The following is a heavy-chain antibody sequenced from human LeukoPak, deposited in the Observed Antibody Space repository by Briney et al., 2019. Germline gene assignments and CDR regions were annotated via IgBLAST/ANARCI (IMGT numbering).Heavy chain of an antibody. CDR2: IGSGHHT. Sequence: GGSLRPSCTASGFTFTNYAIMWVRQAPGKGLEWVSGIGSGHHTYYADSVRGRFTISRDNSGSTVYLQMNKLRPEDTGLYFCAKANDYGDFGYPDLWGEGHSVHVSS. D-gene: IGHD4-17*01. CDR1: GFTFTNYA. CDR3: AKANDYGDFGYPDL. J-gene: IGHJ6*04. V-gene: IGHV3-23*01.